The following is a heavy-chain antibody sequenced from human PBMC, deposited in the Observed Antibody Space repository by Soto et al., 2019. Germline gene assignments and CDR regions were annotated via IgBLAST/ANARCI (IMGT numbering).Heavy chain of an antibody. J-gene: IGHJ3*02. CDR3: ARVYCSSSSCYSYAFDI. CDR1: GDSVSSNSAA. D-gene: IGHD2-2*02. CDR2: TYYRSKWYN. Sequence: SQTLSLTCAISGDSVSSNSAAWNWIRQSPSRGLEWLGRTYYRSKWYNDYAVFVKSRITINPDASKNQFSLQLNSVTPEDTAVYYCARVYCSSSSCYSYAFDIWGQGTMVTVSS. V-gene: IGHV6-1*01.